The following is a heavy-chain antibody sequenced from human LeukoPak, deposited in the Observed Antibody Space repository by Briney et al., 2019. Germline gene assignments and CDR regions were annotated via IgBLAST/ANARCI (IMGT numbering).Heavy chain of an antibody. J-gene: IGHJ4*02. CDR1: GGSISSSSYY. D-gene: IGHD6-13*01. Sequence: SETLSLTCTVSGGSISSSSYYWGWIRQPPGRGLEWIGSIYYSGSTYYNPSLKSRVTISVDTSKNQFSLKLSSVTAADTAVYYCARDRIAAAGEAIDYWGQGTLVTVSS. CDR3: ARDRIAAAGEAIDY. V-gene: IGHV4-39*07. CDR2: IYYSGST.